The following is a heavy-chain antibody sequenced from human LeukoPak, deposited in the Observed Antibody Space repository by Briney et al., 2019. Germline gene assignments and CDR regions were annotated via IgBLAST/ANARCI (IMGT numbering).Heavy chain of an antibody. J-gene: IGHJ4*02. V-gene: IGHV4-4*07. CDR2: FYTSGST. CDR3: ARGRVGADFDY. CDR1: GGSISSYY. Sequence: SETLSLTCTVSGGSISSYYWSWIRQPAGKGLEWIGRFYTSGSTIYNPSLKSRVTMSVDTSKNQFSLNLRSVTAADTAVYYCARGRVGADFDYWGQGTLVTASS. D-gene: IGHD1-26*01.